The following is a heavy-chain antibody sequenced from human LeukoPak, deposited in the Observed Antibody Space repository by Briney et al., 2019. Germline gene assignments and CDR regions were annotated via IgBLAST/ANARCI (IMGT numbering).Heavy chain of an antibody. CDR3: ASDDGYNYLDY. CDR1: GGSISSGSYY. Sequence: SETLSLTCTVSGGSISSGSYYWSWIRQPAGKGLEWIGRIYTSGSTNYNPSLKSRVTISVDTSKNQFSLKLSSVTAADTAVYYCASDDGYNYLDYWGQGTLVTVSS. J-gene: IGHJ4*02. V-gene: IGHV4-61*02. D-gene: IGHD5-24*01. CDR2: IYTSGST.